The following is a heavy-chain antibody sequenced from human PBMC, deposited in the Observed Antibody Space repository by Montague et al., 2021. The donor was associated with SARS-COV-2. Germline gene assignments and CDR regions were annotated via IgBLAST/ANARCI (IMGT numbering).Heavy chain of an antibody. Sequence: SETLSLTSTLAGGSISSYYWSWIRQPPGKGLEWIGYIYYSGSNNYKPSLKSRVTISVDTSKNQFSLKLSSVTAADTAVYYCARTYYDILTGYYNRGSFDIWGQGTMVTVTS. D-gene: IGHD3-9*01. CDR2: IYYSGSN. J-gene: IGHJ3*02. CDR1: GGSISSYY. CDR3: ARTYYDILTGYYNRGSFDI. V-gene: IGHV4-59*08.